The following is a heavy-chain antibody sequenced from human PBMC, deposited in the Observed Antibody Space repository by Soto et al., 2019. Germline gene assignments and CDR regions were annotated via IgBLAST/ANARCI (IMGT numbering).Heavy chain of an antibody. CDR2: INHSGST. Sequence: SETLSLTXAVYGGSFSGYYWSWIRQPPGKGLEWIGEINHSGSTNYNPSLKSRVTISVDTSKNQFSLKLSSVTAADTAVYYCARDTYSMGSYFDYWGQGTLVTVSS. J-gene: IGHJ4*02. D-gene: IGHD3-10*01. CDR1: GGSFSGYY. V-gene: IGHV4-34*01. CDR3: ARDTYSMGSYFDY.